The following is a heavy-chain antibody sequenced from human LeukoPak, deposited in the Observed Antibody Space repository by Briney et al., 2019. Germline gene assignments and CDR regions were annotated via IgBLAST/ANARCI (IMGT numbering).Heavy chain of an antibody. CDR2: IYPGDSDT. D-gene: IGHD3-22*01. CDR1: GYSFTRYW. V-gene: IGHV5-51*01. CDR3: ARGAVWYDSSGYVDY. Sequence: GESLKISCKGSGYSFTRYWIGWVRQTHGKGLGWMGIIYPGDSDTRYSPSFQGQVSISADKSISTAYLQWSSLKASDTAMYYCARGAVWYDSSGYVDYWGQGTLVTVSS. J-gene: IGHJ4*02.